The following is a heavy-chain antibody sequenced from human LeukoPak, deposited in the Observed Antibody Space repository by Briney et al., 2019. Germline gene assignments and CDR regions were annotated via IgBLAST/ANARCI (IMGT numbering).Heavy chain of an antibody. D-gene: IGHD3-10*01. CDR1: GGSISSYY. Sequence: SETLSLTXTVSGGSISSYYWSWIRQPPGEGLEWIGYIYYSGSTNYNPSLKSRVTISVDTSKNQSSLKLSSVTAADTAVYYCARYYDYWGQGTLVTVSS. CDR3: ARYYDY. V-gene: IGHV4-59*01. CDR2: IYYSGST. J-gene: IGHJ4*02.